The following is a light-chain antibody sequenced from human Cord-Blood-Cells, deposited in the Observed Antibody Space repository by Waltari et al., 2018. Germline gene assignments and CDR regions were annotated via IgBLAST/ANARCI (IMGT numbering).Light chain of an antibody. CDR1: SSDVGCYNY. V-gene: IGLV2-14*01. Sequence: QSDLTQPSSGARSTGQSTPISCTGTSSDVGCYNYVSWYQQHPGKAPNLMIYDVSNRPSGVSNRFSDSKSGNTASLTISGLQAEDEADYYCSSYTSSSTVVFGGGTKLTVL. J-gene: IGLJ2*01. CDR3: SSYTSSSTVV. CDR2: DVS.